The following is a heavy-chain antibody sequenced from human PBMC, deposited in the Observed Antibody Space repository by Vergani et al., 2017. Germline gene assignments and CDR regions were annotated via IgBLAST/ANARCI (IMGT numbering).Heavy chain of an antibody. J-gene: IGHJ4*02. D-gene: IGHD3-22*01. V-gene: IGHV3-48*03. Sequence: EVQLVESGGGLVQPGGSLRLSCAASGFTFSSYEMNWVRQAPGKGLEWVSYISSSGSTIYYADSVKGRFTISRDNAKNSLYLQMNSLRAEDTAVYYCARDDSPDYYDSSGYYSFDYWGQGTLVTVSS. CDR3: ARDDSPDYYDSSGYYSFDY. CDR2: ISSSGSTI. CDR1: GFTFSSYE.